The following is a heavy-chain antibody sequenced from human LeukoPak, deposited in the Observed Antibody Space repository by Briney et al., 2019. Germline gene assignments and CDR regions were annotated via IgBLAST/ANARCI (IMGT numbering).Heavy chain of an antibody. CDR2: IRGKAYGGTT. J-gene: IGHJ4*02. CDR1: GFTFGDYA. CDR3: TRGSDTIFGVARDGFDS. V-gene: IGHV3-49*03. D-gene: IGHD3-3*01. Sequence: GGSLRLSCTASGFTFGDYAMSWFRQAPGKGLEWVGFIRGKAYGGTTEYAASVKGRFTVSRDDSESTTYLQINSLKTEDTAVYYCTRGSDTIFGVARDGFDSWGQGTLVTVSS.